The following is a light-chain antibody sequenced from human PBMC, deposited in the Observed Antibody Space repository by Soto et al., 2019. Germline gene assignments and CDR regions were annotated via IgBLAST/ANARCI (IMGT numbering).Light chain of an antibody. CDR1: QSISSW. Sequence: DIQMTHSPSTLSASVLYIVTITFRASQSISSWLAWYQQKPGKAPKLLIYDASSLESGVPSRFSGSGSGTEFTLTIASLQPDDFATYYCQKYETFSGKFGPGTKVDIK. J-gene: IGKJ1*01. V-gene: IGKV1-5*01. CDR2: DAS. CDR3: QKYETFSGK.